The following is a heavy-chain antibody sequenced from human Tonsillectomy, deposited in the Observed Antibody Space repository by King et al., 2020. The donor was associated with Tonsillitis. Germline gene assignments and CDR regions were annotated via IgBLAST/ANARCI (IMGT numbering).Heavy chain of an antibody. V-gene: IGHV4-61*02. CDR2: IYTSGST. D-gene: IGHD3-16*01. CDR3: AREYYRYSFDP. Sequence: QVPLQESGPGLVKPSQTLSLTCTVSGGSFSSGSYYWSWIRQPAGKGLEWIGRIYTSGSTNYNPSLKSRVTISVDTSKNQFSLKLSSVTAADTAVYYCAREYYRYSFDPWGQGTLVTVSS. J-gene: IGHJ5*02. CDR1: GGSFSSGSYY.